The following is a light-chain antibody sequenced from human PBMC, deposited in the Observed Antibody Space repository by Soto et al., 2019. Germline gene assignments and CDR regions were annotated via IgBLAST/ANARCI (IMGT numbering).Light chain of an antibody. CDR1: QSVSSSY. J-gene: IGKJ2*01. CDR3: QQYGSSPYT. Sequence: EIVLTQSQATLSLSPGERATLSCGASQSVSSSYLAWYQQKPGLAPRLLIYDASSRATGIPDRFSGSGSGTDFTLTISRLEPEDFGVYYCQQYGSSPYTFGQGNKLEI. V-gene: IGKV3D-20*01. CDR2: DAS.